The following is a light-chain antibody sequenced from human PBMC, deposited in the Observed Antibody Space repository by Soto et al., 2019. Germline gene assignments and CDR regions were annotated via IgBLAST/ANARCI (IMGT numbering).Light chain of an antibody. CDR2: AAS. J-gene: IGKJ5*01. CDR3: QQSYSTPFL. Sequence: DIQMTQSPSSLSASVGDRVTITCRASQSFSSYLNWYQQKPGKAPKLLIYAASSLQSGVPSRFSGSGSGTDFTLTISSLQPEDFATYYCQQSYSTPFLFGQGTRLEIK. CDR1: QSFSSY. V-gene: IGKV1-39*01.